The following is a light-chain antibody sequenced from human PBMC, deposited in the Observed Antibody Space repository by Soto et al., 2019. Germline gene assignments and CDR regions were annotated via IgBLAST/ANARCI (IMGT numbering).Light chain of an antibody. J-gene: IGLJ1*01. V-gene: IGLV2-14*01. CDR3: SSYTSTSSLYV. CDR2: EVN. CDR1: GGDVGGYNY. Sequence: QSVLTQSASVSSSPRQSITISGTGSGGDVGGYNYVSWYHQHPDKAPKLIIFEVNSRPSGVSHRFSGSKSGNTASLTISGLQTEDEADYYCSSYTSTSSLYVFGTGTKVTVL.